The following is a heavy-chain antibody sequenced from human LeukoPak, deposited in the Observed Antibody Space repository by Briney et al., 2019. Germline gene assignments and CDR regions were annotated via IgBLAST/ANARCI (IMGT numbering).Heavy chain of an antibody. CDR1: GGSISSSSYN. CDR3: ARGVSPLDY. D-gene: IGHD2-8*01. Sequence: SETLSLTCTVSGGSISSSSYNWGWIRQPPGKGLEWIGSIYYSGSTHYNPPLKSRVTMSVDTSKFQFSLKLSSVTAADTAVYYCARGVSPLDYWGQGTLVTVSS. V-gene: IGHV4-39*07. J-gene: IGHJ4*02. CDR2: IYYSGST.